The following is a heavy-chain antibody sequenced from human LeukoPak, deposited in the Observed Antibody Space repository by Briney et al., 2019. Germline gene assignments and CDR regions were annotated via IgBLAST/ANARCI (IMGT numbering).Heavy chain of an antibody. D-gene: IGHD2-15*01. CDR1: GFXFGDYA. Sequence: GGSLRLSCTASGFXFGDYAMSWVRQAPGKGLEWVGFIRSKAYGGTTEYAASVKGRFTISRDDSKSIAYLQMNSLKTEDTAVYYCTRDQTGPYCSGGSCYSPYYYYGMDVWGQGTTVTVSS. CDR2: IRSKAYGGTT. CDR3: TRDQTGPYCSGGSCYSPYYYYGMDV. J-gene: IGHJ6*02. V-gene: IGHV3-49*04.